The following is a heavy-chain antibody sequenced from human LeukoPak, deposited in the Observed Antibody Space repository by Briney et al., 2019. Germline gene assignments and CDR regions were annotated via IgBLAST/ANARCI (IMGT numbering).Heavy chain of an antibody. D-gene: IGHD3-10*01. CDR2: IYYSGST. J-gene: IGHJ4*02. V-gene: IGHV4-34*01. CDR1: GGSFSGYY. CDR3: ARTRYYYNSRSYGAPYYFDY. Sequence: SETLSLTCAVYGGSFSGYYWSWIRQPPGKGLEWIGSIYYSGSTYYNPSLKSRVTISVDTSKNQFSLKLSSVTAADTAVYYCARTRYYYNSRSYGAPYYFDYWGQGTLVIVSS.